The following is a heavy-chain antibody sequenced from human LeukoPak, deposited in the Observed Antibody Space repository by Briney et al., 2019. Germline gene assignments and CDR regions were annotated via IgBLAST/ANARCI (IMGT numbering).Heavy chain of an antibody. D-gene: IGHD4-17*01. CDR3: ARDRGWPGGFEDGDYVSTNWFDP. CDR2: INHNSGGT. J-gene: IGHJ5*02. CDR1: GYTFTGYY. V-gene: IGHV1-2*02. Sequence: ASVKVSCKASGYTFTGYYMHWVRQAPGQGLAWMGWINHNSGGTNYVQKFQGRVTMTRDTSISTAYMELSRLRSDDTAVYYCARDRGWPGGFEDGDYVSTNWFDPWGQGTLVTVSS.